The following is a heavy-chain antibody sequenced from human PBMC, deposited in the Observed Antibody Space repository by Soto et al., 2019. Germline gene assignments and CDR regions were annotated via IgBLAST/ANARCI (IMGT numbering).Heavy chain of an antibody. D-gene: IGHD5-18*01. CDR2: IYYSGST. J-gene: IGHJ6*02. CDR3: ARWIQLNYYYGMDV. V-gene: IGHV4-31*03. Sequence: QVQLQESGPGLVKPSQTLSLTCTVSGGSISSGGYYWSWIRQHPGKGLEWLGYIYYSGSTYYNPSLKSRVTISVDTSKNQFSLKLSSVTAADTAVYYCARWIQLNYYYGMDVWGQGTTVTVSS. CDR1: GGSISSGGYY.